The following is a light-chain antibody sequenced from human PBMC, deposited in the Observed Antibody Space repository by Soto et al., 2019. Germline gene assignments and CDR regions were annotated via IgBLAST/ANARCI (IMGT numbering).Light chain of an antibody. J-gene: IGKJ2*01. CDR1: QSLTGTY. V-gene: IGKV3-20*01. CDR3: QHYESSPPSYT. Sequence: EIVLTQSPGTLSLSPGERATLSCRASQSLTGTYLAWYQQKPGQAPRLLIYDASTRATGIPDRFSGSGSGTDFTLTISRLEPEDFAVYYCQHYESSPPSYTFGQGTKLEIK. CDR2: DAS.